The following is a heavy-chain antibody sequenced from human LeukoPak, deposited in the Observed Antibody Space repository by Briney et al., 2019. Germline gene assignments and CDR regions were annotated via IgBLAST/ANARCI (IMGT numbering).Heavy chain of an antibody. CDR1: GFTFSTYF. CDR2: IASDGSHT. J-gene: IGHJ3*02. D-gene: IGHD2-21*01. V-gene: IGHV3-30-3*01. Sequence: GRSLRLSCAASGFTFSTYFMHWVRQAPGKGLEWVADIASDGSHTVYAESVKGRFTISRDNSKNTLYLQMNSLRAEDTAVYFCARERQDTILHSGAFDIWGQGTMVTVSS. CDR3: ARERQDTILHSGAFDI.